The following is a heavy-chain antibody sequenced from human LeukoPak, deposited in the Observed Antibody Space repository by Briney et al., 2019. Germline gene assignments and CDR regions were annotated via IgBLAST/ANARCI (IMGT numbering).Heavy chain of an antibody. V-gene: IGHV3-48*01. Sequence: TGGSLRLSCAASGFTFSSYSMNWVRQAPGKGLEWVSYISSSSSTIYYADSVKGRFTISRDNAKNSLYLQMNSLRAEDTAVYYCASPAAGGDFWSGSYMDVWGKGTTVTVSS. J-gene: IGHJ6*03. D-gene: IGHD3-3*01. CDR3: ASPAAGGDFWSGSYMDV. CDR1: GFTFSSYS. CDR2: ISSSSSTI.